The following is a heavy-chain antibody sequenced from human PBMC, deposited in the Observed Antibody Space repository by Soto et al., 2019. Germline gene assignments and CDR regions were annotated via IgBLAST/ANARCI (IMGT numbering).Heavy chain of an antibody. J-gene: IGHJ4*02. CDR2: INPNSGGT. CDR3: ARTNSKRLGELSLYYFDY. V-gene: IGHV1-2*04. Sequence: ASVKVSCKASGYTFTGYYMHWVRQAPGQGLEWMGWINPNSGGTNYAQKFQGWVTMTRDTSISTAYMELSRLRSDDTAVYYCARTNSKRLGELSLYYFDYWGQGTLVTVSS. CDR1: GYTFTGYY. D-gene: IGHD3-16*02.